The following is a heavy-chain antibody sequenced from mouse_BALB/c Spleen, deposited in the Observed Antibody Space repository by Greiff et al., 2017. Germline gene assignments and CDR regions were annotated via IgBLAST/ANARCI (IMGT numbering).Heavy chain of an antibody. J-gene: IGHJ1*01. D-gene: IGHD2-14*01. CDR2: ISSGGSYT. CDR1: GFTFSSYA. V-gene: IGHV5-9-3*01. CDR3: ARHRDYRYDGGYFDV. Sequence: EVKLVESGGGLVQPKGSLKLSCAASGFTFSSYAMSWVRQTPEKRLEWVATISSGGSYTYYPDSVKGRFTISRDNAKNTLYLQMSSLRSEDTAMYYCARHRDYRYDGGYFDVWGAGTTVTVSS.